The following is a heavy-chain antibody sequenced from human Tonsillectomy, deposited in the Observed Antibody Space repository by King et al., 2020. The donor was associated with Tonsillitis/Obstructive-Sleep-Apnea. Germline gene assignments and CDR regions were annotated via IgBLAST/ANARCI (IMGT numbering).Heavy chain of an antibody. CDR1: GFTFSSYW. J-gene: IGHJ6*03. CDR2: INSDGSTT. Sequence: VQLVESGGGLVQPGGSLRLSCAASGFTFSSYWMHWVRQAPGKGLVWVSRINSDGSTTSYADSVKGRFTISRDNAKNTLYLQMNSLRAEDTAVYYCARVVRDIVVVPAALSPYYYYYMDVWGKGTTVTVSS. D-gene: IGHD2-2*01. V-gene: IGHV3-74*01. CDR3: ARVVRDIVVVPAALSPYYYYYMDV.